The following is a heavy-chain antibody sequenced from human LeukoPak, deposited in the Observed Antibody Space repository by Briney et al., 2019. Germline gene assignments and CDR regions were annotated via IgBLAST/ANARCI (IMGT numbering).Heavy chain of an antibody. Sequence: GGALRLSCAASGFTFSSYGMHWVRQAPGKGLEGGAAISYDGSNKYYADSVKGGFTISRENSKKRLYMQMNSLRAQDTAVYYCAKALGLMVRGVIIHHGMHVWGKGTTVTVSS. J-gene: IGHJ6*04. CDR1: GFTFSSYG. V-gene: IGHV3-30*18. CDR3: AKALGLMVRGVIIHHGMHV. CDR2: ISYDGSNK. D-gene: IGHD3-10*01.